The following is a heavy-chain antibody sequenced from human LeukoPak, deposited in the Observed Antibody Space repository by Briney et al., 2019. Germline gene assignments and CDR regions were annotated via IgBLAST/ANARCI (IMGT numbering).Heavy chain of an antibody. D-gene: IGHD2-15*01. Sequence: SETLSLTCTVSGGSISSYYWSWIRQPPGKGLEWIGYIYYSGSPNYNPSLKSRVTISVDTSKNQFSLKLSSVTAADTAVYYCARDVGKDCSGGSCYGYWGQGTLVTVSS. CDR2: IYYSGSP. J-gene: IGHJ4*02. V-gene: IGHV4-59*01. CDR3: ARDVGKDCSGGSCYGY. CDR1: GGSISSYY.